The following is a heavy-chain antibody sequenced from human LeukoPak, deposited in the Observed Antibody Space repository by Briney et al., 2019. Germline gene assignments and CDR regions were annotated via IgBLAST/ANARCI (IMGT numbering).Heavy chain of an antibody. J-gene: IGHJ4*02. CDR1: GGSISSSSYY. CDR3: ARGAPGGYSRIRIGGYFDY. CDR2: IYYSGST. Sequence: SETLSLTCTVSGGSISSSSYYWGWIRQPPGKGLEWIGSIYYSGSTYYNPSLKSRVTISVDTSKNQFSLKLSSVTAADTAVYYCARGAPGGYSRIRIGGYFDYWGQGTLVTVSS. D-gene: IGHD4-11*01. V-gene: IGHV4-39*07.